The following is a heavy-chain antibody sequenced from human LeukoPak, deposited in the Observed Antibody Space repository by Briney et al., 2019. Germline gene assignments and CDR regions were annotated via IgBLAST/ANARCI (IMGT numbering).Heavy chain of an antibody. CDR1: GFTFDDYA. CDR3: AKGAAMVRGVSSIFDH. V-gene: IGHV3-9*01. J-gene: IGHJ4*02. D-gene: IGHD3-10*01. Sequence: PGGSLRLSCAASGFTFDDYAMHWVRQAPGKGLEWVSGISWNSGSIGYADSVKGRFTISRDNAKNSLYLQMNSLRAEDTALYYCAKGAAMVRGVSSIFDHWGQGTLVTVSS. CDR2: ISWNSGSI.